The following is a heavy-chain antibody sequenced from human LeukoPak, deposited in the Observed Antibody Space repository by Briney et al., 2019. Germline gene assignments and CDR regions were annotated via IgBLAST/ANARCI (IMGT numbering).Heavy chain of an antibody. V-gene: IGHV3-48*03. J-gene: IGHJ4*02. D-gene: IGHD3-22*01. CDR3: ARVYYDSSGYYYEPYYFDY. Sequence: PGGSLRLSCAASGFTFSSYEMNWVRQAPGKGLEWVSYISSSGSTIYYADSVKGRFTISRDNSKNTLYLQMNSLRAEDTAVYYCARVYYDSSGYYYEPYYFDYWGQGTLVTVSS. CDR2: ISSSGSTI. CDR1: GFTFSSYE.